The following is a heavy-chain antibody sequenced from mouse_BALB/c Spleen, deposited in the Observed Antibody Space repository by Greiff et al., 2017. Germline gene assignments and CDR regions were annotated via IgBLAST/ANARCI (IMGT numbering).Heavy chain of an antibody. Sequence: QVQLQQSGAELARPGASVKMSCKASGYTFTSYTMHWVKQRPGQGLEWIGYINPSSGYTNYNQKFKDKATLTADKSSSTAYMQLSSLTSEDSAVYYCARGSYGNYGAMDDWGQGTSVTVSS. CDR2: INPSSGYT. J-gene: IGHJ4*01. V-gene: IGHV1-4*01. CDR3: ARGSYGNYGAMDD. CDR1: GYTFTSYT. D-gene: IGHD2-1*01.